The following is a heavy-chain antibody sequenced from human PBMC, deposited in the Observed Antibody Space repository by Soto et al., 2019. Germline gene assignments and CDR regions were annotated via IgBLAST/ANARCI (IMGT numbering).Heavy chain of an antibody. CDR1: GFTFRAIG. CDR3: AKDRRAGGNYGFYSDF. D-gene: IGHD1-7*01. CDR2: SSATGPGT. V-gene: IGHV3-23*01. Sequence: EVQLLESGGGLDQPGGPLRPSWPAPGFTFRAIGMTWVRQAPGKGLEWVSFSSATGPGTYYADSVKGRFTISRDNSKNTLYLQMTSLRADDTAVYYCAKDRRAGGNYGFYSDFWGQGALVIVSS. J-gene: IGHJ4*02.